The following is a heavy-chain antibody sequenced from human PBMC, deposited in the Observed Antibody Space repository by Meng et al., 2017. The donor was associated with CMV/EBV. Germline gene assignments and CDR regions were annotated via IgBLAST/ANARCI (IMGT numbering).Heavy chain of an antibody. CDR1: GGSISNYY. Sequence: SETLSLTCTVSGGSISNYYWSWIRQPPGKGLEWIGYIYYSGNTDYNPSLKSRVTISLDTSKNQFSLKLSSVTAADTAIYYCARSEQLLVYLYWGQGTLVPSPQ. J-gene: IGHJ4*02. V-gene: IGHV4-59*01. D-gene: IGHD6-13*01. CDR3: ARSEQLLVYLY. CDR2: IYYSGNT.